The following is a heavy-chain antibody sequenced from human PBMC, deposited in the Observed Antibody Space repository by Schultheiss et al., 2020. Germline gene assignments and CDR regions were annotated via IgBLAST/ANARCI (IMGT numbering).Heavy chain of an antibody. J-gene: IGHJ4*02. CDR1: GFSLSTSGMC. CDR2: IYWDDDK. D-gene: IGHD4/OR15-4a*01. V-gene: IGHV2-5*08. CDR3: ALTDSIWCAGMLDC. Sequence: SGPTLVKPTQTLTLTCTFSGFSLSTSGMCVSWIRQPPGKALEWLALIYWDDDKRYSPSLKSRLTISKDTSKNQVVLTVTNVDTVDTATYYFALTDSIWCAGMLDCWGQGGLV.